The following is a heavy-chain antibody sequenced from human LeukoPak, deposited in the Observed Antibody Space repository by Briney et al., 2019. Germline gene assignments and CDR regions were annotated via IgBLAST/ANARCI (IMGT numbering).Heavy chain of an antibody. CDR1: GFTFSSYS. CDR3: ARDSDSSGYCDY. J-gene: IGHJ4*02. V-gene: IGHV3-21*01. D-gene: IGHD3-22*01. CDR2: ISSSSSYI. Sequence: GGSLRLSCAASGFTFSSYSMTWVRQAPGKGLEWVSSISSSSSYIYYADSVKGRLTISRDNAKNSLYLQMNSLRAEDTAVYHCARDSDSSGYCDYWGQGTLVTVSS.